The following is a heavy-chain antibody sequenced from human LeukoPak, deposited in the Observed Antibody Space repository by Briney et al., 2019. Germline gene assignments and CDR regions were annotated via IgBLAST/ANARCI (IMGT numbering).Heavy chain of an antibody. Sequence: ASVKVSCKVSGYTLTELSTHWVRQAPGKGLEWMGGFDPEDGETIYAQKFQGRVTMTEDTSTDTAYMELSSLRSEDTDVYYCATDRRFGGNWFDPWGQGTLVTVSS. D-gene: IGHD3-16*01. J-gene: IGHJ5*02. CDR3: ATDRRFGGNWFDP. CDR1: GYTLTELS. CDR2: FDPEDGET. V-gene: IGHV1-24*01.